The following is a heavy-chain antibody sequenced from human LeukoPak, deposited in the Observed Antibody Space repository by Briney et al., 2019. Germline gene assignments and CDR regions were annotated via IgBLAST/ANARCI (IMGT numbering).Heavy chain of an antibody. J-gene: IGHJ4*02. CDR3: ARLAVSSIWSVYFDY. CDR1: GYSFTTHW. Sequence: GESLKISCKGSGYSFTTHWIGWVHQMPGKRLEWMGIIYPDDSNIRYSPSFQGQVTISADKSISTAYLQWSSLKASDTAMYYCARLAVSSIWSVYFDYWGQGTLVTVSS. CDR2: IYPDDSNI. D-gene: IGHD6-13*01. V-gene: IGHV5-51*07.